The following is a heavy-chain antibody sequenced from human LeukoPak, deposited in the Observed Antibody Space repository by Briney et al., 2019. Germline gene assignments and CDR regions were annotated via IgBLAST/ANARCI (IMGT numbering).Heavy chain of an antibody. D-gene: IGHD5-18*01. CDR3: ARNLGYSYGPMMDV. Sequence: ASVKVSCKASGGTLSSYAISWVRQAPGQGLEWMGRIIPIFGTANYAQKFQGRVTITADKSTSTACMELSSLRSEDTAVYYCARNLGYSYGPMMDVWGKGTTVTVSS. CDR2: IIPIFGTA. CDR1: GGTLSSYA. J-gene: IGHJ6*04. V-gene: IGHV1-69*06.